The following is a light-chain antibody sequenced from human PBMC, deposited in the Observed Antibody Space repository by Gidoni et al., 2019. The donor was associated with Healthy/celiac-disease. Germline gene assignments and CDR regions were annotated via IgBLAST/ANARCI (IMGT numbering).Light chain of an antibody. J-gene: IGLJ2*01. CDR3: QAWDSSAL. CDR1: KLGDKY. CDR2: QDS. Sequence: SSELNQPPSVSVSPGQTASITCSVDKLGDKYAVWYRQKPGQSPVLVIYQDSKRPSGIPERFSGSNSGNTATLTISGTQAMDEADYYCQAWDSSALFGGGTKLTVL. V-gene: IGLV3-1*01.